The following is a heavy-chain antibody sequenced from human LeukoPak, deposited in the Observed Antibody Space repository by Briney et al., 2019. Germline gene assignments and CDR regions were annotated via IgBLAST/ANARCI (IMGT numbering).Heavy chain of an antibody. CDR3: ARDLRSGYYDY. J-gene: IGHJ4*02. CDR2: INPNRGGT. Sequence: GASVKVSCKASGYTFNGYYLHWVRQAPGQGLEWMGWINPNRGGTNFAQKFQGRVTMTRGTSISTAYMELSRLTSDDTAVYYCARDLRSGYYDYWGQGTLVTVSS. V-gene: IGHV1-2*02. D-gene: IGHD3-3*01. CDR1: GYTFNGYY.